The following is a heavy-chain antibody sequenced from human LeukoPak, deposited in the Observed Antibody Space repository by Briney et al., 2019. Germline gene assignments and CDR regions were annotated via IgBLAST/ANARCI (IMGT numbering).Heavy chain of an antibody. CDR2: ISAYNGNT. CDR3: ARDQGDSSSWYSVYYYYYYGMDV. CDR1: GYXFTSYG. V-gene: IGHV1-18*01. D-gene: IGHD6-13*01. Sequence: ASVKVSCKASGYXFTSYGISWVRQAPGQGLEWMGWISAYNGNTNYAQKLQGRVTMTTDTSTSTAYMELRSLRSDDTAVYYCARDQGDSSSWYSVYYYYYYGMDVWGQGTTVTVSS. J-gene: IGHJ6*02.